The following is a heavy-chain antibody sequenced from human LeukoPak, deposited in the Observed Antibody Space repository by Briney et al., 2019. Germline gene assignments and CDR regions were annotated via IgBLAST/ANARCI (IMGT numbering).Heavy chain of an antibody. J-gene: IGHJ6*03. CDR3: ARVVKFDYFYMDV. CDR2: ISSSSSTI. D-gene: IGHD3-10*01. V-gene: IGHV3-48*01. Sequence: GGSLRLSCAASGFTFSSYSMNWVRQAPGKGLEWVSDISSSSSTIYYADSVKGRFTISRDNAKNSLYLQMNSLRAEDTAEYYCARVVKFDYFYMDVGGEGTTVTVSS. CDR1: GFTFSSYS.